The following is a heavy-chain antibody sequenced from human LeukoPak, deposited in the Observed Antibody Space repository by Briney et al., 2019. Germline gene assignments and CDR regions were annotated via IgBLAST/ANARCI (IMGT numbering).Heavy chain of an antibody. D-gene: IGHD6-19*01. CDR2: IYYSGST. J-gene: IGHJ4*02. V-gene: IGHV4-39*01. CDR1: GGYISSSSYY. Sequence: SETLSLTCTVSGGYISSSSYYWGGIRQPPGKGLEWIGSIYYSGSTYYNPSLKSRVTISVDTSKNQSSLKLSSVTAADTAVYYCARLIRIAVADYYFDYWGQGTLVTVPS. CDR3: ARLIRIAVADYYFDY.